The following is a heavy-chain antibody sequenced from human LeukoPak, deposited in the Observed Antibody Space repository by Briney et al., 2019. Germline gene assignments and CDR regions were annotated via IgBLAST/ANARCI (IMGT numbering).Heavy chain of an antibody. J-gene: IGHJ6*03. CDR3: ARGRHDITMIVVVMTSVSYYLDV. D-gene: IGHD3-22*01. CDR1: GGSFSGYH. CDR2: INPSGST. Sequence: SEALSLTCAVYGGSFSGYHWTWIRQSPGKGLEWIGDINPSGSTYYNPSLKSRLTISVDTSKNQFSLKLRSVTAADTAVYYCARGRHDITMIVVVMTSVSYYLDVWGKGTTVTVS. V-gene: IGHV4-34*01.